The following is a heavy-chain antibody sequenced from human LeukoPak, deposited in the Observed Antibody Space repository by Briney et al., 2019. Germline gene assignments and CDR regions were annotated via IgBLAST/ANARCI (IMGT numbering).Heavy chain of an antibody. CDR3: ARQGDSYSCGYFPN. J-gene: IGHJ4*02. D-gene: IGHD5-18*01. Sequence: SETLSLTCTVSGGSISSYYWSWIRQPPGKGLEWIGYIYYSGSTNYNPSLKSRVTISVDTSKNQFSLKLSSVTAADTAVYYCARQGDSYSCGYFPNWGQGTLVTVSS. CDR1: GGSISSYY. CDR2: IYYSGST. V-gene: IGHV4-59*08.